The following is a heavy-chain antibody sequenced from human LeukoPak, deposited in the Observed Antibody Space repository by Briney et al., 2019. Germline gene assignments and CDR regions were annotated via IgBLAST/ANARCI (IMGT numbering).Heavy chain of an antibody. CDR1: GGSLRGYY. CDR2: IYYSGTT. D-gene: IGHD6-13*01. CDR3: ARNAYASSGCWFDP. J-gene: IGHJ5*02. Sequence: SETLSLTCTVSGGSLRGYYWSWIRQPPGKGLEWIGYIYYSGTTNYNPSLKSRLTISVDTSKNQFSLKLSSVTAADTAVYYCARNAYASSGCWFDPWGQGALVTVSS. V-gene: IGHV4-59*01.